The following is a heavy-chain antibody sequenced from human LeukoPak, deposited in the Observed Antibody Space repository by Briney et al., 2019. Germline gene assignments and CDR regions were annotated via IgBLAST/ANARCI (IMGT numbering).Heavy chain of an antibody. CDR2: MNPNSGNT. CDR3: AREALGLHYYGSGSYSDTYYFDY. V-gene: IGHV1-8*01. D-gene: IGHD3-10*01. CDR1: GYTFTSYD. J-gene: IGHJ4*02. Sequence: ASVKVSCKASGYTFTSYDINWERQATGQGLEWMGWMNPNSGNTGYAQKFQGRVTMTRNTSISTAYMELSSLRSEDTAVYYCAREALGLHYYGSGSYSDTYYFDYWGQGTLVTVSS.